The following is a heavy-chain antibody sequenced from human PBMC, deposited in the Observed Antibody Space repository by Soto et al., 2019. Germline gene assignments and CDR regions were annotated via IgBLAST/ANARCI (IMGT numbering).Heavy chain of an antibody. D-gene: IGHD3-22*01. V-gene: IGHV3-33*01. CDR1: GFTFSSYG. Sequence: QVQLVESGGGVVQPGRSLRLSCAVSGFTFSSYGMHWVRQAPGKRLEWVAVIWYDGSNKYYADSVKGRFTISRDNSKNTLNLQMNSLRAEDTAVYYCARGQFDDSSGGFDYWGQGTLVTVSS. J-gene: IGHJ4*02. CDR3: ARGQFDDSSGGFDY. CDR2: IWYDGSNK.